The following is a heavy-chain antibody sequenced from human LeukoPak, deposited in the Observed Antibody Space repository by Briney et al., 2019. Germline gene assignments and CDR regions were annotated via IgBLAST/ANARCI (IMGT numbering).Heavy chain of an antibody. J-gene: IGHJ5*02. V-gene: IGHV3-30*18. CDR3: AKSGGSYYGDLDP. CDR1: GFTFNSYG. CDR2: IPYDGSDK. D-gene: IGHD3-10*01. Sequence: AGSLRLSCAASGFTFNSYGMHWVRQAPAKWLDLVALIPYDGSDKLYVDSVKGRFTIPRDNSKNTLYVQMNSLRAEDMAVYYCAKSGGSYYGDLDPWGQGTLVTVSS.